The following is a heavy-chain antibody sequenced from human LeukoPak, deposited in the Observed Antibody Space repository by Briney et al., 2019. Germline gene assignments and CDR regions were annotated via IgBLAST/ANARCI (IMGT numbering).Heavy chain of an antibody. V-gene: IGHV4-39*01. CDR3: ARIRPRAGSPPHSSGSLVRRGAFDI. D-gene: IGHD3-22*01. J-gene: IGHJ3*02. CDR1: GGSISSSSYY. CDR2: LYYSGST. Sequence: SETLSLTCTVSGGSISSSSYYWGWIRQPPGKGLEWIGSLYYSGSTYYNPSLKSRVTISVDTSKNQFSLKLSSVTAADTAVYYCARIRPRAGSPPHSSGSLVRRGAFDIWGQGTMVTVSS.